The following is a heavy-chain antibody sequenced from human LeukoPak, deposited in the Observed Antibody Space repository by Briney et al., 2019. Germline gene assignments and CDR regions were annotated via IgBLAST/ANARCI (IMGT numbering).Heavy chain of an antibody. V-gene: IGHV1-2*06. D-gene: IGHD1-26*01. CDR1: GYTFTAYF. Sequence: ASVKVSYKASGYTFTAYFIHWVRQAPGQGLEWMGRMNPNSGDTNNAQRFQGRVTMTRDTSTSTAYLELSRLTSEDTAVYYCARAVQWELSLADYWGQGTLVTVSS. CDR3: ARAVQWELSLADY. CDR2: MNPNSGDT. J-gene: IGHJ4*02.